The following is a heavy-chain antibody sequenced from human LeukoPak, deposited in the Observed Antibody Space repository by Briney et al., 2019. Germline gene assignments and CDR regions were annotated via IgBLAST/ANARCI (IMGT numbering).Heavy chain of an antibody. CDR3: GRGWLKTGIEY. CDR2: TYYKSKWYN. CDR1: GDSVSGNSGT. D-gene: IGHD5-12*01. V-gene: IGHV6-1*01. J-gene: IGHJ4*02. Sequence: SQTLSLTCGISGDSVSGNSGTWNGIRQSPSRGLEWLGRTYYKSKWYNDYAVSVKSRITINPDTSNNQFSLQLDSVSPEDTAVYFCGRGWLKTGIEYWGRGTLVTVSS.